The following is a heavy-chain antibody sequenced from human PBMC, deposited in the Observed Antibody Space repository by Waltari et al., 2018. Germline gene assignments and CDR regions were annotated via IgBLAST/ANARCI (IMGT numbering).Heavy chain of an antibody. CDR2: IYHSGST. V-gene: IGHV4-31*03. CDR3: ARRFNSGIFDY. Sequence: QVQLQVSGPGLVKPSQTLSLTCTVSGGSISSGGYYWSWIRQHPGKGLEWIGYIYHSGSTYYNPSLKSRVTISVDRSKNQFSLKLSSVTAADTAVYYCARRFNSGIFDYWGQGTLVTVSS. D-gene: IGHD7-27*01. CDR1: GGSISSGGYY. J-gene: IGHJ4*02.